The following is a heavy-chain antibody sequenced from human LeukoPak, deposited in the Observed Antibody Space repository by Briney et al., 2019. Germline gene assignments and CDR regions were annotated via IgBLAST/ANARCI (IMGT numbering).Heavy chain of an antibody. D-gene: IGHD6-19*01. CDR1: EFTFSSYA. CDR2: ISGSGGST. CDR3: AKEAGLAVAGPSETFDY. J-gene: IGHJ4*02. V-gene: IGHV3-23*01. Sequence: GGSLRLSCAASEFTFSSYAMSWVRQAPGKGLEWVSAISGSGGSTYYADSLKGRFTISRDKSENTLYLQMNSLGAEDTAVYYCAKEAGLAVAGPSETFDYWGQGTLVTVSS.